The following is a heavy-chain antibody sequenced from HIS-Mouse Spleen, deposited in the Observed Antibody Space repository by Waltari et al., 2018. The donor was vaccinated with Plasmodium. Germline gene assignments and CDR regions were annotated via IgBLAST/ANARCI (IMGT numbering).Heavy chain of an antibody. CDR1: GFHFSSYW. D-gene: IGHD6-13*01. V-gene: IGHV3-7*01. Sequence: EVQLVESGGGLVQPGGSLRLSCASSGFHFSSYWMSWVRQATGKGLEWVANIKQDGSEKYYVDSVKGRFTISRDNAKNSLYLQMNSLRAEDTAVYYCASSWYWYFDLWGRGTLVTVSS. CDR3: ASSWYWYFDL. CDR2: IKQDGSEK. J-gene: IGHJ2*01.